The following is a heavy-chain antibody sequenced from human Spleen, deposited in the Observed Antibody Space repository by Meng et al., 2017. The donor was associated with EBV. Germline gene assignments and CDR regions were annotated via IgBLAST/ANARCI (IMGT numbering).Heavy chain of an antibody. V-gene: IGHV7-4-1*02. CDR1: GYTFTTFA. D-gene: IGHD4-17*01. Sequence: QVMLVQSGSELEEPGASWKVSGKASGYTFTTFAMHWVRQAPGQGLGWMGWINTNTGNPTYAQGFAGRFVFSLDTSVNTAYLQISSLKAEDTAVYYCARPMTTVTTYWFDPWGQGTLVTVSS. J-gene: IGHJ5*02. CDR3: ARPMTTVTTYWFDP. CDR2: INTNTGNP.